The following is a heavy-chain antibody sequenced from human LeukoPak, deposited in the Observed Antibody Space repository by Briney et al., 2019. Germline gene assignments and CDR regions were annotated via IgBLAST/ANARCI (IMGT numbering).Heavy chain of an antibody. CDR3: ARDFGGYCSSTNCYLGHLDY. Sequence: GGSLRLSCAASGFTFSSYTMNWVRQAPGKGLEWVSSIISSGAYIYYADSVKGRFTISRDNAKNSLYLQMSSLRAEDTAVYYCARDFGGYCSSTNCYLGHLDYWGQGTLVTVSS. CDR1: GFTFSSYT. V-gene: IGHV3-21*03. J-gene: IGHJ4*02. CDR2: IISSGAYI. D-gene: IGHD2-2*01.